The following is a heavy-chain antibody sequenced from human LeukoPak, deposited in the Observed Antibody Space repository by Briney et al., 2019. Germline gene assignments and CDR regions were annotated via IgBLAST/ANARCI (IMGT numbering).Heavy chain of an antibody. CDR3: ATSGPRLYVWGSYRSGPFDY. Sequence: ASVNVSCKVSGYTLTELSMHWVRQAPGKGLEGMGGFDPEDGETIYAQKFQGRVTMTEDTSTDTAYMELSSLRSEDTAVYYCATSGPRLYVWGSYRSGPFDYWGQGTLVTVSS. V-gene: IGHV1-24*01. CDR1: GYTLTELS. J-gene: IGHJ4*02. D-gene: IGHD3-16*02. CDR2: FDPEDGET.